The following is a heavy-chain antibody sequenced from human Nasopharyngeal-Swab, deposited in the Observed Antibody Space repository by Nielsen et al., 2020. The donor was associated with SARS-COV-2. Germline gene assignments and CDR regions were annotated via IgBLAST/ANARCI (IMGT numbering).Heavy chain of an antibody. CDR1: GFTFSGSA. Sequence: GESLKISCVASGFTFSGSAMHWVRQASGKGLEWVGRIRSKANSYATAYAASVKGRFTISRDDSKNTAYLQMNSLKTEDTAVYYCTRLRYSSGLDYWGQGTLVTVSS. CDR2: IRSKANSYAT. J-gene: IGHJ4*02. V-gene: IGHV3-73*01. CDR3: TRLRYSSGLDY. D-gene: IGHD6-25*01.